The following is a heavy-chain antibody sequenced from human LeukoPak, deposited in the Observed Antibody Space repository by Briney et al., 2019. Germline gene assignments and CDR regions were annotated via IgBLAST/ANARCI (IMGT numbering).Heavy chain of an antibody. CDR3: AKDLSYGLDAFDI. CDR2: IKQDGSEK. D-gene: IGHD3-10*01. Sequence: GGSLRLSCAASGFTFSNYWMSWVRQAPGKGLEWVANIKQDGSEKYYVDSVKGRFTISRDNAKNSLYLQMNSLRAEDTAVYYCAKDLSYGLDAFDIWGQGTMVTVSS. J-gene: IGHJ3*02. CDR1: GFTFSNYW. V-gene: IGHV3-7*03.